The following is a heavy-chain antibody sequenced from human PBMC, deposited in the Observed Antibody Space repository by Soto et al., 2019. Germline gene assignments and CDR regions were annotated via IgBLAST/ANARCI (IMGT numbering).Heavy chain of an antibody. CDR3: ARQTGYSSGWYPYYYYGMDV. CDR1: GGSISSSSYY. CDR2: IYYSGST. Sequence: LSLTCAVYGGSISSSSYYWGWIRQPPGKGLEWIGSIYYSGSTYYNPSLKSRVTISVDTSKNQFSLKLSSVTAADTAVYYCARQTGYSSGWYPYYYYGMDVWGQGTTVTVSS. D-gene: IGHD6-19*01. V-gene: IGHV4-39*01. J-gene: IGHJ6*02.